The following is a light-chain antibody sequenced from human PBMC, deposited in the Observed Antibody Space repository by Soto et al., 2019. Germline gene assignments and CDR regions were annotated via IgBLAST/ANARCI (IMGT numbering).Light chain of an antibody. Sequence: QSALTQPASVSGSPGQSITISCTGTSSDVGSYNIVSWYQLHPGKAPKLMIQEVTKRPAGVSNRCSGSKSGNTASLTSSGLQAEDDADYYCSSYAGSTTLVVFGGGTKLTVL. J-gene: IGLJ3*02. V-gene: IGLV2-23*02. CDR1: SSDVGSYNI. CDR2: EVT. CDR3: SSYAGSTTLVV.